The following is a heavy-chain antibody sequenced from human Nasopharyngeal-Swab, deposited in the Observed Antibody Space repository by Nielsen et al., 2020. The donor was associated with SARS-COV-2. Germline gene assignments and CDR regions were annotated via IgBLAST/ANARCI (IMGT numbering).Heavy chain of an antibody. V-gene: IGHV3-73*01. D-gene: IGHD3-22*01. CDR3: AKEEAGYYYDSSGVRGFDY. Sequence: GESLKISCAASGFTFSGSAMHWVRQASGKGLEWVGRIRSKANSYATAYAASVKGRFTISRDNSKNTLYLQMNSLRAEDTAVYYCAKEEAGYYYDSSGVRGFDYWGQGTLVTVSS. J-gene: IGHJ4*02. CDR1: GFTFSGSA. CDR2: IRSKANSYAT.